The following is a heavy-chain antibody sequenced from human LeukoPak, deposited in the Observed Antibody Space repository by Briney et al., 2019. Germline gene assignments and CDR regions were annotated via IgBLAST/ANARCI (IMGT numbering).Heavy chain of an antibody. D-gene: IGHD3-16*01. CDR2: IIPILGIA. CDR1: GGTFSSYA. J-gene: IGHJ3*02. V-gene: IGHV1-69*04. Sequence: GSSVKASCKASGGTFSSYAISWVRQAPGQGLEWMGRIIPILGIANYAQKFQGRVTITADKSTSTAYMELSSLRSEDTAVYYCARDTYSVGAFDIWGQGTMVTVSS. CDR3: ARDTYSVGAFDI.